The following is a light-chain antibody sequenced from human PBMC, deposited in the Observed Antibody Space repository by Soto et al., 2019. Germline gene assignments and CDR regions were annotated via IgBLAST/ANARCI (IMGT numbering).Light chain of an antibody. Sequence: EIVLTQSPGTLSLSPGERATLSCRASQSVSSNYLTWYQQKPGQAPRLLIYGASSRATGIPDRFSGSGSRIDFTLTISRLETEDFAVYYCQQYGSSPFTFGRGTTLDIK. CDR3: QQYGSSPFT. J-gene: IGKJ3*01. V-gene: IGKV3-20*01. CDR1: QSVSSNY. CDR2: GAS.